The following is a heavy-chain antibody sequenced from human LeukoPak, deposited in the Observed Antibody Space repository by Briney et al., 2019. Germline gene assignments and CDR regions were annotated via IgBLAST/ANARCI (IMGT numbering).Heavy chain of an antibody. D-gene: IGHD3-22*01. Sequence: SETLSLTCTVSGGSISSSSYYWGWIRQPPGKGLEWIESIYYSGSTYYNPSLKSRVTISVDTSKNQFSLKLSSVTAADTAVYYCARDRYYYDSSGCYDYWGQGTLVTVSS. CDR3: ARDRYYYDSSGCYDY. J-gene: IGHJ4*02. CDR2: IYYSGST. V-gene: IGHV4-39*07. CDR1: GGSISSSSYY.